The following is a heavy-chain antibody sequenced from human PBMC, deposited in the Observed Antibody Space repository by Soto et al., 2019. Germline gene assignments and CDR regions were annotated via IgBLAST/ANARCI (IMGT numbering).Heavy chain of an antibody. Sequence: GASVKVSCKASGGTFSSYAISWVRQAPGQGLEWMGGIIPIFGTANYAQKFQGRVTITADESTSTAYMELSSLRSEDTAVYYCARLRYAPTWYYFDYWGQGTLVTVSS. J-gene: IGHJ4*02. CDR3: ARLRYAPTWYYFDY. CDR1: GGTFSSYA. D-gene: IGHD1-1*01. V-gene: IGHV1-69*13. CDR2: IIPIFGTA.